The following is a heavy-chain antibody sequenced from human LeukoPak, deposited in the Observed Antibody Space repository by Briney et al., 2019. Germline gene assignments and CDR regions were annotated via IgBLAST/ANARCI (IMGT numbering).Heavy chain of an antibody. Sequence: PSETLSLTCTVSGYSISSGYYWGWIRQPPGKGLEWIGSIYHSGSTYYNPSLKSRVTISVDTSKNQFSLKLSSVTAADTAVYYCARGGGVDIVGAPGPWGQGTLVTVSS. V-gene: IGHV4-38-2*02. CDR1: GYSISSGYY. CDR3: ARGGGVDIVGAPGP. CDR2: IYHSGST. J-gene: IGHJ5*02. D-gene: IGHD2-15*01.